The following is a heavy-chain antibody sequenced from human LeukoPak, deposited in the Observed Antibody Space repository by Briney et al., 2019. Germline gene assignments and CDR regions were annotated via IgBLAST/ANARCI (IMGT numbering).Heavy chain of an antibody. J-gene: IGHJ4*02. CDR3: ARGGDYGDLRYFDY. V-gene: IGHV4-59*01. CDR2: VYYSGST. Sequence: SETLSLTCTVSGVSIRNYYWSWIRQPPAKGLAWIGYVYYSGSTNYNPSLKSRVTFSVDTSKNQFSLRLSSVTAADTAVYYCARGGDYGDLRYFDYWGQGTLVTVSS. D-gene: IGHD4-17*01. CDR1: GVSIRNYY.